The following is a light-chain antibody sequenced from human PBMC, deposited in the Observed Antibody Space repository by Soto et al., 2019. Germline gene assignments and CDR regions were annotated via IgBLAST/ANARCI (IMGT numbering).Light chain of an antibody. CDR3: QQYYSYPQT. CDR1: QGISSY. V-gene: IGKV1-8*01. J-gene: IGKJ1*01. Sequence: AIRMTQSPSSLSASTGDRVTITCRASQGISSYLAWYQQKPGKAPKLLIYAASTLESGVPSRFSGSGSWTDFTFTISCLQSEDFATYYCQQYYSYPQTFGQGTKVEIK. CDR2: AAS.